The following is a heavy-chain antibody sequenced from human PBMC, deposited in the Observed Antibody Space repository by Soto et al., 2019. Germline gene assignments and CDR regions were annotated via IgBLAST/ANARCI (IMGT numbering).Heavy chain of an antibody. D-gene: IGHD3-10*01. J-gene: IGHJ5*02. Sequence: QVQLVQSGAEVKKPGASVKVSCKASGYTFTNYAMHWVREAPGQRLEWMGWINAGNGNTEYSQKFQGRVTITRDTSASTAYMELSSLRSEDAAVYYCRRGSGLNWFDPWCQATLVTVSS. CDR1: GYTFTNYA. V-gene: IGHV1-3*01. CDR2: INAGNGNT. CDR3: RRGSGLNWFDP.